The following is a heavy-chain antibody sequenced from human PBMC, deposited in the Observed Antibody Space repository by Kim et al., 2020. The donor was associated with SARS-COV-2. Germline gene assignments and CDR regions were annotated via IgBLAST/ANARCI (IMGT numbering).Heavy chain of an antibody. V-gene: IGHV3-30*03. Sequence: GGSLRLSCAASGFTFSSYGMHWVHQAPGKGLEWVAVISYDGSNKYYADSVKGQFTISRDNSKNTLYLQMNSLRAEDTAVYYCAETVVWLLWGSLDYWGQGTLVTVSS. CDR1: GFTFSSYG. CDR2: ISYDGSNK. J-gene: IGHJ4*02. CDR3: AETVVWLLWGSLDY. D-gene: IGHD3-9*01.